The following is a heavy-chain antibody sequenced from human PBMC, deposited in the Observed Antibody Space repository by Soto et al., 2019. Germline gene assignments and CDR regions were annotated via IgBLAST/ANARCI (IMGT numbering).Heavy chain of an antibody. D-gene: IGHD3-10*01. CDR2: IIPMYGPA. V-gene: IGHV1-69*01. CDR3: ARVTSMVRRVIDNWFDP. CDR1: GGTFSSYA. Sequence: QVPLVQSGAEVKKPGSSVTVSCKASGGTFSSYAIHWVRQAPGQGLEWMGGIIPMYGPAKYAQRFQGRVTITADESTPTDYMEVTSLTSQDTAVYYCARVTSMVRRVIDNWFDPWGHGTLVTVSS. J-gene: IGHJ5*02.